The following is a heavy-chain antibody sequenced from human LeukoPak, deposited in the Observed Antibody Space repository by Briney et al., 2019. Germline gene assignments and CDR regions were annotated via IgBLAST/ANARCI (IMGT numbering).Heavy chain of an antibody. CDR1: GFTFSSYA. CDR3: ARERKYDSNFDY. V-gene: IGHV3-48*01. Sequence: GGSLRLSCAASGFTFSSYAMHWVRQAPGKGLEWISYITRTSHTIYYADSVEGRFTMSRDNARNSLFLQMNSLRAEDTAVYYCARERKYDSNFDYWGQGTLVTVSS. CDR2: ITRTSHTI. D-gene: IGHD1-1*01. J-gene: IGHJ4*02.